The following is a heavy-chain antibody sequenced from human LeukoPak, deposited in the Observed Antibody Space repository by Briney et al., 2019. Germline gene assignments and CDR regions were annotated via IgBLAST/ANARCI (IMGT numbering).Heavy chain of an antibody. J-gene: IGHJ5*02. V-gene: IGHV3-21*01. D-gene: IGHD6-19*01. CDR1: GFTFSSYS. CDR3: ARGGSSGRLNWFDP. Sequence: PGGSLRLSCAASGFTFSSYSMNWVRQAPGKGPEWVSSISSSSSYIYYADSVKGRFTISRDNAKNSLYLQMNSLRAEDTAVYYCARGGSSGRLNWFDPWGQETLVTVSS. CDR2: ISSSSSYI.